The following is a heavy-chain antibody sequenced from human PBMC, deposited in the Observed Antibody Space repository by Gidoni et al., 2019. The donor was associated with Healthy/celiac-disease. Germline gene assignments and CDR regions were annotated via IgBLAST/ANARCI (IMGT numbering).Heavy chain of an antibody. V-gene: IGHV4-34*01. Sequence: QVQLQQWGAGLLKPSETLSLTCAVYGGSFSGYYWSWIRQPPGKGLEWIGEINHSGSTNYNPSLKSRVTISVDTSKNQFSLKLSSVTAADTAVYYCARATVVTRLGYYYYYGMDVWGQGTTVTVSS. J-gene: IGHJ6*02. D-gene: IGHD4-17*01. CDR2: INHSGST. CDR3: ARATVVTRLGYYYYYGMDV. CDR1: GGSFSGYY.